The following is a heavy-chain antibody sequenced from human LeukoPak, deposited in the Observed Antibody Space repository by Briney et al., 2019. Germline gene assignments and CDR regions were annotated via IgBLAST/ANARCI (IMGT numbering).Heavy chain of an antibody. CDR2: ISSSSSYI. D-gene: IGHD4-11*01. Sequence: GGSLRLSCAASGFTFSSYSMNWVRQAPGKGLEWVSSISSSSSYIYYADSVKGRFTISRDNAENSLYLQMNSLRAEDTAVYYCARDLAVTTSYYYYYGMDVWGQGTTVTVSS. CDR3: ARDLAVTTSYYYYYGMDV. CDR1: GFTFSSYS. J-gene: IGHJ6*02. V-gene: IGHV3-21*01.